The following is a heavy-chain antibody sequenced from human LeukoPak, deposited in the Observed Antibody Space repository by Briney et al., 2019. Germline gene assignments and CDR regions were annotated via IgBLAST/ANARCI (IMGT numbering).Heavy chain of an antibody. J-gene: IGHJ3*02. Sequence: ASVKVSCKASGYTFTGYYMHWVRQAPGQGLEWMGWINPNSGGTNYAQKFQGRVTMTTDTSTSTAYMELRSLRSDDTAVYYCARDILGSYGAFDIWGQGTMVIVSS. CDR3: ARDILGSYGAFDI. V-gene: IGHV1-2*02. CDR1: GYTFTGYY. D-gene: IGHD1-26*01. CDR2: INPNSGGT.